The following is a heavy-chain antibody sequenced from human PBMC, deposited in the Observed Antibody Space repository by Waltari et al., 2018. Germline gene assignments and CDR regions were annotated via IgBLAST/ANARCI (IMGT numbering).Heavy chain of an antibody. CDR2: ITRDETNT. CDR1: GLSFGSYV. J-gene: IGHJ4*02. D-gene: IGHD3-22*01. Sequence: QVQLVESGGGVVQPGRSRRLSCVASGLSFGSYVMKGFRQAPGKGLDLVAGITRDETNTFYADSVKCRFITSRDNSKNTVYLQMHSLTTDDTAVYYCAGEDFYDVGRIGANFDYWGQGTLVTVSP. V-gene: IGHV3-30*14. CDR3: AGEDFYDVGRIGANFDY.